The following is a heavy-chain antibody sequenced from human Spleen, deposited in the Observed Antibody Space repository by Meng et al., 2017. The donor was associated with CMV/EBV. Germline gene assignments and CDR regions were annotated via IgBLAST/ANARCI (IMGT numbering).Heavy chain of an antibody. Sequence: GESRKISCAASGFTFSSYSMNWVRQAPGKGLEWVSSISSSSSYIYYADSVKGRFTISRDNSKNTLYLQMNSLRAEDTAVYYCAKEWAPHEHFDYWGQGTLVTVSS. J-gene: IGHJ4*02. CDR3: AKEWAPHEHFDY. CDR1: GFTFSSYS. CDR2: ISSSSSYI. V-gene: IGHV3-21*04.